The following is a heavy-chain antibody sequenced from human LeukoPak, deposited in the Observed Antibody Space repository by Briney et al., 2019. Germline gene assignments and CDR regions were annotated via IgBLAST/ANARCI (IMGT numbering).Heavy chain of an antibody. V-gene: IGHV3-48*03. J-gene: IGHJ4*02. Sequence: QAGGSLRLSCAVSGFTFSNYEMNWVRQAPGTGLEWVSYISSSGYTIYYADSVKGRFTISRDNAKNSLYLQMNSLRAEDTAVYYCAKHIRRGSNWPFDYWGQGTLVTVSS. D-gene: IGHD6-13*01. CDR2: ISSSGYTI. CDR1: GFTFSNYE. CDR3: AKHIRRGSNWPFDY.